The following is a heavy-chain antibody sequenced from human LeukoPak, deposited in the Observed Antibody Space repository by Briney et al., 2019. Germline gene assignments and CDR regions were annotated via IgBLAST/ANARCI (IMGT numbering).Heavy chain of an antibody. D-gene: IGHD2-15*01. CDR3: AREADNAYFDY. J-gene: IGHJ4*02. CDR1: GFTFSSYW. Sequence: GGSLRLSCAASGFTFSSYWMSWVRQAPGKGLEWVAYIKQDGSEKYYVDSVKGRFTISRDNAKNSLYLQMNSLRAEDTAVYYCAREADNAYFDYWGQGTLVTVSS. CDR2: IKQDGSEK. V-gene: IGHV3-7*01.